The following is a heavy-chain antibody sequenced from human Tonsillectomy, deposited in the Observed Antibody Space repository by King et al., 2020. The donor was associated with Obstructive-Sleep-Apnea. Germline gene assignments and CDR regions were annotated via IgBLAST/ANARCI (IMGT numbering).Heavy chain of an antibody. Sequence: VQLVESGGGLVQPGGSLRLSCAASGFAFSTYSMIWVRQAPGKGLEWISYISSSSSTMFYAESVKGRFTISRDNPKNSLYLQMNSLRAEDTAMYYCARKEETYTNWFDPWGQGTLVTVSS. V-gene: IGHV3-48*04. CDR1: GFAFSTYS. J-gene: IGHJ5*02. CDR2: ISSSSSTM. CDR3: ARKEETYTNWFDP. D-gene: IGHD4-11*01.